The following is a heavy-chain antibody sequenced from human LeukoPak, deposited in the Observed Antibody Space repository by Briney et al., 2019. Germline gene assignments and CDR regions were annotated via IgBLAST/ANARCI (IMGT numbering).Heavy chain of an antibody. J-gene: IGHJ3*01. CDR2: VHHIGSD. D-gene: IGHD1-26*01. V-gene: IGHV4-38-2*01. CDR1: GYSISAGYF. CDR3: ARVIVTATHVPDAFDL. Sequence: SETLSLTCVISGYSISAGYFWGWIRQSPVKGLEWIGSVHHIGSDDYNPSLKSRVTISIDTSKNHFSLNLTSVTAADTAVFFCARVIVTATHVPDAFDLWGQGILVTVSS.